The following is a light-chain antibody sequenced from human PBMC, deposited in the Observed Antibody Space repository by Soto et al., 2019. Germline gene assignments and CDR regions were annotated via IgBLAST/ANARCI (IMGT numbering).Light chain of an antibody. J-gene: IGKJ1*01. CDR2: GAS. CDR1: QSVSSSY. CDR3: QQFGSSSWT. V-gene: IGKV3-20*01. Sequence: ESVLTQSTGTLSLSPGEKATLSCRASQSVSSSYLAWYQQKPGQAPRLLIYGASSRATGIPDRFSGSGSGTDFTLTVSRLEPEDFAVYYCQQFGSSSWTFGQGTKVEIK.